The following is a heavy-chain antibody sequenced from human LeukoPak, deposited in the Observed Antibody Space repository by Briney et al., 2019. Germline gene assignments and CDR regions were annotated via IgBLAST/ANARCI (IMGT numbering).Heavy chain of an antibody. Sequence: GGSLRLSCAASGFTFSSYGMHWVRQAPGKGLEWVAVIWHDGSDKYYADSVKGRFTISRDNSKNTLYLQMNSLRAEDTAVYYCARDDYYDSSGYYDYWGQGTLVTVSS. CDR2: IWHDGSDK. CDR1: GFTFSSYG. V-gene: IGHV3-33*01. D-gene: IGHD3-22*01. CDR3: ARDDYYDSSGYYDY. J-gene: IGHJ4*02.